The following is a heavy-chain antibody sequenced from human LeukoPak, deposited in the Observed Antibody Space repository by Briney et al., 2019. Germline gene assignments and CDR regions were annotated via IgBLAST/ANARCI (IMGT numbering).Heavy chain of an antibody. V-gene: IGHV4-4*07. CDR1: GASISSNY. CDR3: ANGANSGSYFED. J-gene: IGHJ4*02. Sequence: SSETLSLTCTVSGASISSNYWSWIRQPAGKRLEWIGRMYTSGNTHYSPSLKSRDTMSVDTSKNQFSLDLTSVTAADTAVYYCANGANSGSYFEDWGQGTLVTVSS. CDR2: MYTSGNT. D-gene: IGHD1-26*01.